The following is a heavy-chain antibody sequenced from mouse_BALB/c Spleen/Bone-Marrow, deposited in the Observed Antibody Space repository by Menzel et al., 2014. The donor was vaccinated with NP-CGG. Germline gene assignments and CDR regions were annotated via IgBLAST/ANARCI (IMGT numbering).Heavy chain of an antibody. J-gene: IGHJ4*01. V-gene: IGHV5-6-4*01. D-gene: IGHD2-1*01. CDR3: TRDGKGNYDYAMDY. CDR2: ISSGGNYT. Sequence: EVQRVESGGGLVKPGGSLKLSCAASGFTFSSYTMSWVRQTPEKRLEWVATISSGGNYTYYPDSVKGRFTISRDNAKNTLYLQMSSLKSEDTAMYYCTRDGKGNYDYAMDYWGQGTSVTVSS. CDR1: GFTFSSYT.